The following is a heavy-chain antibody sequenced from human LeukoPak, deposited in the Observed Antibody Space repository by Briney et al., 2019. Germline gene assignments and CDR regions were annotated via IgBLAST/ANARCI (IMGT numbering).Heavy chain of an antibody. CDR3: AKEGGSGSYYNPLDY. Sequence: ASVKVSCKASGYTFTSYYMHWVRQAPGQGLEWMGIINPSGGSTSYAQKFQGRVTMTRDTSTSTVYMELSSLRSEDTAVYYCAKEGGSGSYYNPLDYWGQGTLVTVSS. CDR1: GYTFTSYY. D-gene: IGHD3-10*01. V-gene: IGHV1-46*01. J-gene: IGHJ4*02. CDR2: INPSGGST.